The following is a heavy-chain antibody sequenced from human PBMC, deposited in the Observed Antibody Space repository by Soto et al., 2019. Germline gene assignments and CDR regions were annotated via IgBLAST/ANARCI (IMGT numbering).Heavy chain of an antibody. CDR2: ISYDSTKT. J-gene: IGHJ6*02. CDR1: GFTFNSYG. Sequence: PGVSLRLSCAASGFTFNSYGMHWVRQGPGNGLEWVAFISYDSTKTYYADSVKGRFTISRDNSNSALYVQMNSLTGEDTAVYYCARTRSAWSDFHYYSLDVWGQGTTVTVSS. V-gene: IGHV3-30*03. D-gene: IGHD1-26*01. CDR3: ARTRSAWSDFHYYSLDV.